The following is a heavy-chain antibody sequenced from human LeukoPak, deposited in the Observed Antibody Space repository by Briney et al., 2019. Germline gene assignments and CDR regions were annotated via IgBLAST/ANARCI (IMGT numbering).Heavy chain of an antibody. V-gene: IGHV1-69*06. D-gene: IGHD1-1*01. CDR3: ARGARRAPLYYYYYYYMDV. CDR2: IIPIFNTT. J-gene: IGHJ6*03. CDR1: GGTFSSYA. Sequence: GASVKVSCKASGGTFSSYAISWVRQAPGQGLEWMGGIIPIFNTTNYAQKFQGRVTITADKSTSTAYMELSSLRSEDTAVYYCARGARRAPLYYYYYYYMDVWGKGTTVTVSS.